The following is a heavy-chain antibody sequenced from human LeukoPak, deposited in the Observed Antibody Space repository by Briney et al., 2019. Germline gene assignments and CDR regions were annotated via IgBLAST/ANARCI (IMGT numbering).Heavy chain of an antibody. V-gene: IGHV3-30*04. CDR1: GFTFSSYA. Sequence: PGGSLRLSCAASGFTFSSYAMHWVRQAPGKGLEWVAVISYDGSNKYYADSVKGRFTISRDNSKNTLYLQMNSLRAEDTAVYYCAGARITMVRGVIRSPIDYWGQGTLVTVSS. CDR3: AGARITMVRGVIRSPIDY. D-gene: IGHD3-10*01. CDR2: ISYDGSNK. J-gene: IGHJ4*02.